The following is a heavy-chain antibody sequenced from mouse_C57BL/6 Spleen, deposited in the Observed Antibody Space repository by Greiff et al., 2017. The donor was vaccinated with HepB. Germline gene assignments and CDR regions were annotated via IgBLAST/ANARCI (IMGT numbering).Heavy chain of an antibody. CDR1: GYTFTDYE. Sequence: QVQLQQSGAELVRPGASVTLSCKASGYTFTDYEMHWVKQTPVHGLEWIGAIDPETGGTAYNQKFKGQAILTADKSNSTAYMELRSLTSEDSAFYYCTRRELLRYFDYWGQGTTLTVSS. CDR3: TRRELLRYFDY. V-gene: IGHV1-15*01. D-gene: IGHD1-1*01. CDR2: IDPETGGT. J-gene: IGHJ2*01.